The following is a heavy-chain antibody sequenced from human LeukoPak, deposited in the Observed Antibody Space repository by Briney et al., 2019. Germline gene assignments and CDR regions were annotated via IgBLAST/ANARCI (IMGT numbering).Heavy chain of an antibody. CDR1: GYTFTSYY. V-gene: IGHV1-46*01. CDR2: INPSGGSA. Sequence: VASVKVSCKASGYTFTSYYTHWVRQAPGQGLEWMGIINPSGGSASYAQKFQGRVTMTRDMSTSTVYMELSSLRSEDTAVYYCARGRITMVRGARGSIDYWGQGTLVTVSS. D-gene: IGHD3-10*01. J-gene: IGHJ4*02. CDR3: ARGRITMVRGARGSIDY.